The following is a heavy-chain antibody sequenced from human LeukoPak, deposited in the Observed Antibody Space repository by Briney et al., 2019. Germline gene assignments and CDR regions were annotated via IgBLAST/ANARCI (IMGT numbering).Heavy chain of an antibody. CDR3: AAEWLTLYYFDF. CDR1: GFTFSSYA. V-gene: IGHV3-30-3*01. Sequence: TGGSLRLSCAASGFTFSSYAMHWVRQAPGKGLEWVAVISYDGSNKYYADSVKGRFTISRDNSKNTLYLQMNSLRAEDTAVYYCAAEWLTLYYFDFWGQGTLVTVSS. D-gene: IGHD3-3*01. J-gene: IGHJ4*02. CDR2: ISYDGSNK.